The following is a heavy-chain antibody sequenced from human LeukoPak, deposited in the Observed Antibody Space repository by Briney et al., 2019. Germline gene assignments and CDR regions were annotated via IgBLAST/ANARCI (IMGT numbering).Heavy chain of an antibody. V-gene: IGHV3-30*01. CDR3: ARDSSPIPGRSSYYFDF. CDR1: GFTFSRYA. CDR2: ISYDGTNK. J-gene: IGHJ4*02. Sequence: GGSLRLSCAASGFTFSRYAMHWVRQAPGKGLEWVAVISYDGTNKYYADSVKGRFAISRDNSKSTLYLQMNSLRAEDTAVYACARDSSPIPGRSSYYFDFWGQGTLVTVSS.